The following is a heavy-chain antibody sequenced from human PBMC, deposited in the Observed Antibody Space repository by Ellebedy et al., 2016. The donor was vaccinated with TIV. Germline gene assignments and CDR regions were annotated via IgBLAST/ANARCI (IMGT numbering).Heavy chain of an antibody. CDR1: GFPFSSYN. CDR2: VNSVSTSM. Sequence: GESLKISCAVSGFPFSSYNMNWIRQAPGKGLEWVSAVNSVSTSMFYADSVKGRFTVSRNNAKNSLYLQMHNLRAEDTAVYYCARGRGGSTGSDYFDYWGQGTLVTVSS. V-gene: IGHV3-21*01. D-gene: IGHD2-2*01. CDR3: ARGRGGSTGSDYFDY. J-gene: IGHJ4*02.